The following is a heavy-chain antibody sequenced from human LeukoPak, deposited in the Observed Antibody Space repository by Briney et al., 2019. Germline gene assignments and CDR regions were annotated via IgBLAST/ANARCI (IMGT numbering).Heavy chain of an antibody. CDR3: AFARPGIAAAGTWFDP. D-gene: IGHD6-13*01. CDR2: FDPEDGET. Sequence: ASVKVSCKVSGYTLTELSMHWVRQAPGKGLEWMGGFDPEDGETIYAQKFQGRVTMTEDTSTDTAYMELSSLRSEDTAVYYCAFARPGIAAAGTWFDPWSQGTLVTVSS. V-gene: IGHV1-24*01. J-gene: IGHJ5*02. CDR1: GYTLTELS.